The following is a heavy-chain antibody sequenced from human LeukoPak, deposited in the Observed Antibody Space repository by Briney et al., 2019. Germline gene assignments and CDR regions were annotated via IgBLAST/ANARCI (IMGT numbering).Heavy chain of an antibody. J-gene: IGHJ6*02. Sequence: GGSLTLSCAASGFTIDAYAMHWVRQPPGKGLEWVSLINADGGRTYYADSVKGRFTISRDNSKHSLYLQMNSLRTEDTALYYCATWAFYHGLDVWGQGTTVTVSS. CDR1: GFTIDAYA. CDR2: INADGGRT. CDR3: ATWAFYHGLDV. V-gene: IGHV3-43*02. D-gene: IGHD2/OR15-2a*01.